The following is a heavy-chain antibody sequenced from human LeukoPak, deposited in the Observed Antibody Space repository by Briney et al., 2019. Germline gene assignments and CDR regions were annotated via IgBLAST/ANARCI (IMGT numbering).Heavy chain of an antibody. V-gene: IGHV1-69*13. Sequence: SVKVSCKASGGTFSSYAISWVRQAPGQGLEWMGGIIPIFGTANYAQKFQGRVTITADESTGTAYMELSSLRSEDTAVYYCARARYYDSSGYYYLDWFDPWGQGTLVTVSS. CDR2: IIPIFGTA. D-gene: IGHD3-22*01. CDR1: GGTFSSYA. J-gene: IGHJ5*02. CDR3: ARARYYDSSGYYYLDWFDP.